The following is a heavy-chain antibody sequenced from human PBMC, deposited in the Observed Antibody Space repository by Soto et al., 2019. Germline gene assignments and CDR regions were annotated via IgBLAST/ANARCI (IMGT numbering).Heavy chain of an antibody. V-gene: IGHV3-11*01. J-gene: IGHJ4*02. Sequence: GGSLRLSCAASGFTFSDYYMSWIRQAPGKGLKWVSYISSSGSTIYYADSVKGRFTISRDNAKNSLYLQMNSLRAEDTAVYYCARDRGWDYGDYIWGSYRYSFDYWGQGTLVTVSS. CDR2: ISSSGSTI. CDR3: ARDRGWDYGDYIWGSYRYSFDY. D-gene: IGHD3-16*02. CDR1: GFTFSDYY.